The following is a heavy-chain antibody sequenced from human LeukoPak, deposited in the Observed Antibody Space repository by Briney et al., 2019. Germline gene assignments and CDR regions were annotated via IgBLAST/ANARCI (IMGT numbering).Heavy chain of an antibody. V-gene: IGHV4-38-2*02. CDR1: DYSINSGYY. CDR3: ARGQTHDFWSENYYYMDV. Sequence: PSETLSLTCNVFDYSINSGYYWGWIRQPPGKGLEWIGSKHHSGNIDDNPSLKSRVSISIDTSKNQFSLKLSSVTAADTAVYYCARGQTHDFWSENYYYMDVWGKGTTVTVSS. D-gene: IGHD3-3*01. J-gene: IGHJ6*03. CDR2: KHHSGNI.